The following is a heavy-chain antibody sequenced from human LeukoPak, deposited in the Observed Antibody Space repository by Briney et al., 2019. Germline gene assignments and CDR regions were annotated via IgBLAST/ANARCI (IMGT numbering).Heavy chain of an antibody. D-gene: IGHD6-19*01. Sequence: GGSLRLSCAASGFTVRRNYISWARQAPGKGLEWVSLIDTGGSTYYADSVRGRFTISRDNSKNTLYLQMNSLRAEDTAVYYCAREYLDGSGWYAYFDYWGRGTLVTVSS. CDR2: IDTGGST. J-gene: IGHJ4*02. V-gene: IGHV3-53*01. CDR3: AREYLDGSGWYAYFDY. CDR1: GFTVRRNY.